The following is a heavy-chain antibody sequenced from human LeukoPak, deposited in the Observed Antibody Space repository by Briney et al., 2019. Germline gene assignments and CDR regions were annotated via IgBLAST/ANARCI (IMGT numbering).Heavy chain of an antibody. CDR3: AREPAARGGRSIAVADDAFDI. Sequence: PGGSVRLSCAASGFTFSSYWMHWVRQAPGKGLVWVSRINSDGSSTSYADSVKGRFTISRDNAKNTLYLQMNSLRAEDTAVYYCAREPAARGGRSIAVADDAFDIWGQGTMVTVSS. D-gene: IGHD6-19*01. J-gene: IGHJ3*02. CDR2: INSDGSST. CDR1: GFTFSSYW. V-gene: IGHV3-74*01.